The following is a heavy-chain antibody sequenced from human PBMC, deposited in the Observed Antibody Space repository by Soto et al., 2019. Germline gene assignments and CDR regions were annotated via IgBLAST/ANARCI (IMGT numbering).Heavy chain of an antibody. J-gene: IGHJ4*02. D-gene: IGHD3-10*01. CDR3: ARGSGSGGRAY. CDR1: GGSISSGDYY. Sequence: QVQLQEWGPGLVKPSQTLSLTCTVSGGSISSGDYYWSWIRQPPGKGLEWIGYIYYSGSTYYNPSLKSQVTISVDTTKNQCSLKLSSVTAADTAVYYCARGSGSGGRAYWGQGTLVTVSS. V-gene: IGHV4-30-4*01. CDR2: IYYSGST.